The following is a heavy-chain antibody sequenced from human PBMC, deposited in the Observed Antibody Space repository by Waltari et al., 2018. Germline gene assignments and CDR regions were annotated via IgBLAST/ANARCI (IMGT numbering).Heavy chain of an antibody. CDR2: INPNRGGT. V-gene: IGHV1-2*02. CDR1: GYTFTGYY. CDR3: ARGGYFDWLLFDY. D-gene: IGHD3-9*01. Sequence: QVQLVQSGAEVKKPGASVKVSCKASGYTFTGYYMHWVRQAPGQGLEWMGWINPNRGGTNYAQKFQGRVTMTRDTSISTAYMELSRLRSDDTAVYYCARGGYFDWLLFDYWGQGTLVTVSS. J-gene: IGHJ4*02.